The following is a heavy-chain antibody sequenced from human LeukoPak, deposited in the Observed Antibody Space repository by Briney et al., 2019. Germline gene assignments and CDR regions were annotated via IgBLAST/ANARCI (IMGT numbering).Heavy chain of an antibody. CDR2: IKQDGSEK. CDR1: GFTFSSYW. D-gene: IGHD5-24*01. V-gene: IGHV3-7*01. Sequence: GGSLRLSCEASGFTFSSYWMSWVRQAPGKGLEWVANIKQDGSEKYYVDSVKGRFTISRDNAKNSLYLQMNSLRAEDTAVYYCAQVDEKTIKNGAQGT. J-gene: IGHJ4*02. CDR3: AQVDEKTIKN.